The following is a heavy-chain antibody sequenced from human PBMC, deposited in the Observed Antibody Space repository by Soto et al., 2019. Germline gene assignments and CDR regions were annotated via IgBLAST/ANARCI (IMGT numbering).Heavy chain of an antibody. D-gene: IGHD3-22*01. CDR2: ISGRGGST. V-gene: IGHV3-23*01. CDR1: GFTFSNYA. CDR3: AKATMKLVVIRLDS. J-gene: IGHJ4*02. Sequence: PVGSLRLSCAASGFTFSNYAMNWVRQAPGKGLEWVSTISGRGGSTYYADSVKGRFTISRDNSKNMLYLQMNSLRAEDTAVYYCAKATMKLVVIRLDSWGQGTLVTVSS.